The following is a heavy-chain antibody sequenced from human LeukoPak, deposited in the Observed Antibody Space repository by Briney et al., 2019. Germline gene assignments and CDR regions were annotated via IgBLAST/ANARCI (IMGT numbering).Heavy chain of an antibody. CDR1: GYTFTSYD. V-gene: IGHV1-8*01. CDR2: MNPNSGNT. D-gene: IGHD1-26*01. Sequence: EASVKVSCKASGYTFTSYDINWVRQATGQGLEWMGWMNPNSGNTGYAQKFQGGVTMTRNTSISTAYMELSSLRSEDTAVYYCARGVGATVSYWFDPWGQGTLVTVSS. CDR3: ARGVGATVSYWFDP. J-gene: IGHJ5*02.